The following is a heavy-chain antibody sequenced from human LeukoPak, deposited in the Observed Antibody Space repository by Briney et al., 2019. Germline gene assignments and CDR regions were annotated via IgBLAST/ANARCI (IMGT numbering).Heavy chain of an antibody. J-gene: IGHJ4*02. CDR2: IKTDGSEK. V-gene: IGHV3-7*01. CDR3: TRDWGGVAAGIDY. Sequence: GGALSLSCAASGFTFSSFWMSWVRQAPWKGLEWVANIKTDGSEKYYVDTVKGRFTISRDNAKNSLSLQMNSLSAEDTAVYYCTRDWGGVAAGIDYWGQGTLVAVSS. CDR1: GFTFSSFW. D-gene: IGHD6-13*01.